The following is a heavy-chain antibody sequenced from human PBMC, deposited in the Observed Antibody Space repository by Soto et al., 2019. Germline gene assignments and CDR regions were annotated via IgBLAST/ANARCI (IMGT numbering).Heavy chain of an antibody. CDR2: IKPDGSEK. CDR3: ARGDYYDTSGPFSDAFDI. Sequence: GGSLRLSCAASGFTFSTYWMSWVRQAPGKGLEWVANIKPDGSEKWYVDSVKGRFTISRDNAKNSLYLQMNSLRAEDTAVYFCARGDYYDTSGPFSDAFDIWGQGTMVTVSS. CDR1: GFTFSTYW. D-gene: IGHD3-22*01. J-gene: IGHJ3*02. V-gene: IGHV3-7*04.